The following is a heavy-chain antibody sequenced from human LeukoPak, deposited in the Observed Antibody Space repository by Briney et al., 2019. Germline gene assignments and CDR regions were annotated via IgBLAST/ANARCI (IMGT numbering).Heavy chain of an antibody. V-gene: IGHV3-7*01. CDR1: GLTSSTYW. CDR2: IKQDGSET. J-gene: IGHJ2*01. Sequence: GGSRRLSCAASGLTSSTYWMSWVRQPAGKGLEWVASIKQDGSETYYVDSVKGRFTLSRDNAKNSLYLQMNSLRADDTAVYYCARDRDSRWDFDLWGRGTLVTVSS. CDR3: ARDRDSRWDFDL. D-gene: IGHD3-22*01.